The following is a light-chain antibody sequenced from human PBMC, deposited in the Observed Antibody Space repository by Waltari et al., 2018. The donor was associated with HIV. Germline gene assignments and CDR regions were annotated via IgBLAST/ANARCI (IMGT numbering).Light chain of an antibody. J-gene: IGKJ1*01. CDR2: GAS. V-gene: IGKV1D-16*01. CDR3: QQYYTFPRT. CDR1: QPVRSS. Sequence: DIQITQSPPSLSASVGQRVTITCRASQPVRSSLAWYQQTPGKAPKSLVYGASKLQTQVPSRFSAGGSGTNFSLTISSLKPEDFATYICQQYYTFPRTFGRGTRVDMK.